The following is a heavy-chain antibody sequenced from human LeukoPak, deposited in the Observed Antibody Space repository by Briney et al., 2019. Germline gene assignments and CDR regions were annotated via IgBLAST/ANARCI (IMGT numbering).Heavy chain of an antibody. CDR2: IYYSGST. V-gene: IGHV4-38-2*01. CDR3: ASNLEGSGSYYLFDP. Sequence: SETLSLTCAVSGYSISSGYYWGWIRQPPGKGLEWIGSIYYSGSTYYNPSLKSRVTISIDTSKNQFSLKLSSVTAADTAVYYCASNLEGSGSYYLFDPWGKGTLVTVSS. J-gene: IGHJ5*02. D-gene: IGHD3-10*01. CDR1: GYSISSGYY.